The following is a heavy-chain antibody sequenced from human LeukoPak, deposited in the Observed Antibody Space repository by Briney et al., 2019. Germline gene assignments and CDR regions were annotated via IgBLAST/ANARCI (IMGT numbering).Heavy chain of an antibody. Sequence: SETLSLTCTVSGGSISSYYWSWIRQPPGKGLEWIGYIYYSGSANYNPSLKSRVTISVDTSKNQFSLKLSSVTAADTAVYYCACAESGYYPFDYWGQGTLVTVSS. D-gene: IGHD3-22*01. CDR3: ACAESGYYPFDY. CDR2: IYYSGSA. V-gene: IGHV4-59*08. CDR1: GGSISSYY. J-gene: IGHJ4*02.